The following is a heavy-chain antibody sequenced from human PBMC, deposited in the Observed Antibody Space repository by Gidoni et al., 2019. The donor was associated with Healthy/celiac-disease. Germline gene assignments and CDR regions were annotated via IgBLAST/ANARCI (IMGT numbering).Heavy chain of an antibody. D-gene: IGHD4-4*01. CDR1: GFTFSSYA. V-gene: IGHV3-30-3*01. CDR3: AREKVTPYFDY. Sequence: QVQLVESGGGVVQPGRSLRLSCAASGFTFSSYAMHLVRQAPGKGLEWVAVISYDGSNKYYADSVKGRFTISRDNSKNTLYLQMNSLRAEDTAVYYCAREKVTPYFDYWGQGTLVTVSS. J-gene: IGHJ4*02. CDR2: ISYDGSNK.